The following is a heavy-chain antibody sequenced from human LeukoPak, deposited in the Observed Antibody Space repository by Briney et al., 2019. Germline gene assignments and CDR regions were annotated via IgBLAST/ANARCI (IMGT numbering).Heavy chain of an antibody. CDR1: GYTFPGYY. J-gene: IGHJ6*02. CDR2: INPNSGGT. Sequence: ASVKVSGNASGYTFPGYYMHWVRQAPGQGLKWMGWINPNSGGTNYAQKFQGRVTMTRDTSISTAYMELSRLRSDDTAVYYCANLGYCSSTSCYYYYGMDVWGQGTTVTVSS. CDR3: ANLGYCSSTSCYYYYGMDV. V-gene: IGHV1-2*02. D-gene: IGHD2-2*01.